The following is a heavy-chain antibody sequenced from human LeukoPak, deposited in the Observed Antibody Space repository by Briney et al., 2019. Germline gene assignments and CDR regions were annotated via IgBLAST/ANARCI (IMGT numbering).Heavy chain of an antibody. J-gene: IGHJ4*02. D-gene: IGHD6-13*01. V-gene: IGHV1-69*13. CDR3: ARKDHPGIAAADPFDY. CDR2: IIPIFGTA. Sequence: SVKVSCNASGGTFSSYAISWVRQAPGQGLEWMGGIIPIFGTANYAQKFQGRVTITADESTSTAYMELSSLRSEDTAVYYCARKDHPGIAAADPFDYWGQGTLVTVSS. CDR1: GGTFSSYA.